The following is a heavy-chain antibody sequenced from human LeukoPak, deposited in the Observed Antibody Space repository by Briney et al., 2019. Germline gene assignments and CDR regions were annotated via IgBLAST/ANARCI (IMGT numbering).Heavy chain of an antibody. CDR2: VSESGGST. V-gene: IGHV3-23*01. CDR3: AKDEGQTVAGPPEYFQH. CDR1: GFTFSTYA. D-gene: IGHD6-19*01. J-gene: IGHJ1*01. Sequence: GGSLRLSCVASGFTFSTYAMGWVRQVPGKGLEWVSSVSESGGSTYYADSVKGRFTISRDNSKNTLYLQMNSLRAEDTAVYYCAKDEGQTVAGPPEYFQHWGQGTLVTVSS.